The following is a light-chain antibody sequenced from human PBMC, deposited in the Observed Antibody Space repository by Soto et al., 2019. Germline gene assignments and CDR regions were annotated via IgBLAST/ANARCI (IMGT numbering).Light chain of an antibody. CDR2: GAS. J-gene: IGKJ2*01. V-gene: IGKV3-20*01. CDR3: QQYGRSPT. Sequence: EIVLTQSPGPLSLSPWERATLSCRATQSVTGNYLAWYQQQYGQPPRLLIYGASERATGISDRFSGSGSGTEFSLTISRLEPEDFAVYYCQQYGRSPTFGLGTKLEIK. CDR1: QSVTGNY.